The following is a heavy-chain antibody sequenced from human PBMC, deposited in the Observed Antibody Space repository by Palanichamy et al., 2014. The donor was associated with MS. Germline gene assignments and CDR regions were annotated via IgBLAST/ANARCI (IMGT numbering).Heavy chain of an antibody. CDR3: AREGRDGYNHFDY. D-gene: IGHD5-24*01. J-gene: IGHJ4*02. CDR1: GFTFSSYW. CDR2: IKQDGSEK. Sequence: EVQLVESGGGLVQPGGSLRLSCAASGFTFSSYWMSWVRQAPGKGLEWVANIKQDGSEKYYVDSVKGRFTISRDNAKNSLYLQMNSLRAEDTAVYYCAREGRDGYNHFDYWGQGTLVTVSS. V-gene: IGHV3-7*01.